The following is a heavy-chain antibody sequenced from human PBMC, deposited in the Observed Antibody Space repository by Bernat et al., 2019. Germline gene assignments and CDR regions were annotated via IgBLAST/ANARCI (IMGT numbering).Heavy chain of an antibody. J-gene: IGHJ4*01. CDR3: ARGPDVLLWFRESWDYFDY. D-gene: IGHD3-10*01. Sequence: QVRRLEEGTYEKKPLASVVCCCKAAGYTFTSYGISWVRQAPGQGLEWMGWISAYNGNTNYAQKLQGRVTMTTDTSTRTAYMELRSLRSDDTAVYYCARGPDVLLWFRESWDYFDYWGHG. V-gene: IGHV1-18*04. CDR1: GYTFTSYG. CDR2: ISAYNGNT.